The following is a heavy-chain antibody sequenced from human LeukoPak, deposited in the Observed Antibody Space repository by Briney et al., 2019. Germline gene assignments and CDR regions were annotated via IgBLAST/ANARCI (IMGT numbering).Heavy chain of an antibody. V-gene: IGHV1-18*01. D-gene: IGHD5-18*01. CDR2: ISAYDGNT. CDR3: ARDHDTAMINTDYYYYMDV. J-gene: IGHJ6*03. CDR1: GYTFTSYG. Sequence: ASVKLSCKASGYTFTSYGISWVRQPPGQGLEGVGGISAYDGNTNYAQKIQRRVTMTAQASTSTAYMELRSLRSDETAVHYCARDHDTAMINTDYYYYMDVWGKGTTVTVSS.